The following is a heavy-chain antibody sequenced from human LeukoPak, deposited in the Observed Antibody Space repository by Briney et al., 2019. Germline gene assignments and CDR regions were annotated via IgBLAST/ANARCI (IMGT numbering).Heavy chain of an antibody. V-gene: IGHV1-69*05. CDR1: GGTFSSYA. Sequence: SVKVSCKASGGTFSSYAISWVRQAPGQGLEWMGRIIPIFVTANYAQKFQGRVTITTDESTSTAYMELSSLSSEDTAVSYCARESPPPMTTVTNYFDYWGQGTLVTVSS. CDR3: ARESPPPMTTVTNYFDY. J-gene: IGHJ4*02. D-gene: IGHD4-17*01. CDR2: IIPIFVTA.